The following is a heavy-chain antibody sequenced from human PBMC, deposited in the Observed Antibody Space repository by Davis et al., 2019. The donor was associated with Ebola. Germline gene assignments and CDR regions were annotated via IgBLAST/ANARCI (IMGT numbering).Heavy chain of an antibody. CDR2: LVTSADA. CDR1: GFTFSTYW. CDR3: AKDTSNVWFDV. J-gene: IGHJ3*01. Sequence: GGSLRLSCAASGFTFSTYWMSWVRQAPGKGLEWVSTLVTSADAYYADSVKGRFTISRDNSKNTLHPQMNSLRVEDTAIYYCAKDTSNVWFDVWGQGTMVTVSS. V-gene: IGHV3-23*01. D-gene: IGHD6-19*01.